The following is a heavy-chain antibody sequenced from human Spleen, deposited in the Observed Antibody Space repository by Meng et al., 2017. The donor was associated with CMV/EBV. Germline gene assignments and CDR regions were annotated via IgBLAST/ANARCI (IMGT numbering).Heavy chain of an antibody. J-gene: IGHJ4*02. D-gene: IGHD2-21*02. CDR3: ARIERRRILKYCGSDCSTTDY. V-gene: IGHV4-4*02. CDR1: GGSISSSNL. CDR2: IYHSGST. Sequence: QVQLQESGPGLVKPSGNLSPTCAASGGSISSSNLWTWVRQVPGKGLEWSGEIYHSGSTNYNPSLKSRVTISVDKFKNQFSRKLGSVTAADTAVYYCARIERRRILKYCGSDCSTTDYWGQGTLVTVSS.